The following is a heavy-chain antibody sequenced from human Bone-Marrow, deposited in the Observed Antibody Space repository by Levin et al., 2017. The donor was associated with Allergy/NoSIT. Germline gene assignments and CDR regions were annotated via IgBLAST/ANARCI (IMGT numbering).Heavy chain of an antibody. D-gene: IGHD4-23*01. J-gene: IGHJ4*02. CDR1: GVSISDGDYY. CDR3: ATFDFGGFRY. V-gene: IGHV4-30-4*01. CDR2: ISYTGTA. Sequence: SETLSLTCTVSGVSISDGDYYWSWIRQSPGKGLEWIGYISYTGTANYNPSLQSRLTISVDTYNNQFFLTLRSVTAADTAVYFCATFDFGGFRYWGRGTHVAVAS.